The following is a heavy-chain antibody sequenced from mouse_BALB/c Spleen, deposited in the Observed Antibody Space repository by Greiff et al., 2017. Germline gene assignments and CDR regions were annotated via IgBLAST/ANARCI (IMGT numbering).Heavy chain of an antibody. CDR1: GYTFTSYW. Sequence: QVQLQQPGAELVRPGASVKLSCKASGYTFTSYWINWVKQRPGQGLEWIGNIYPSDSYTNYNQKFKDKATLTVDKSSSTAYMQLSSPTSEDSAVYYCTRSGYGYAMDYWGQGTSVTVSS. CDR3: TRSGYGYAMDY. D-gene: IGHD2-10*02. J-gene: IGHJ4*01. CDR2: IYPSDSYT. V-gene: IGHV1-69*02.